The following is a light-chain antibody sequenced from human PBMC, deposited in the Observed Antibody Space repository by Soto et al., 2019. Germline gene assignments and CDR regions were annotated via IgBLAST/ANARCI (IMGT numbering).Light chain of an antibody. CDR1: QSVGSN. Sequence: IVLPHSPATLSVSPGDRATLSCRASQSVGSNLAWYQQIPGQAPMLLIFGASTRATGVTPRFSGSRSGTEFTLTISSLQSEDFAVYYCQQYYNWPPYTFGQGTNVDIK. J-gene: IGKJ2*01. CDR3: QQYYNWPPYT. CDR2: GAS. V-gene: IGKV3-15*01.